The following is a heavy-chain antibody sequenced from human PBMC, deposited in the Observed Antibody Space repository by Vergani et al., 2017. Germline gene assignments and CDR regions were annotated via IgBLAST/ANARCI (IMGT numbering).Heavy chain of an antibody. CDR1: GYSISSGYY. V-gene: IGHV4-38-2*01. CDR2: IYHSGST. Sequence: QVQLQESGPGLVKPSETLSLTCAVSGYSISSGYYWGWIRQPPGKGLEWIGSIYHSGSTYYNPSLKGRVTISVDTSKNQFSLKLSSVTAADTAVYYCARSRQQLVRGYNWFDPWGQGSLVTVSS. CDR3: ARSRQQLVRGYNWFDP. J-gene: IGHJ5*02. D-gene: IGHD6-13*01.